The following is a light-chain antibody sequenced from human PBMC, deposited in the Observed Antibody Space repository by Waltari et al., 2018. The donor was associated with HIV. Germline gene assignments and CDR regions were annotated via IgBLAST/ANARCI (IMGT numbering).Light chain of an antibody. J-gene: IGLJ2*01. CDR1: SSNIGRNY. CDR2: RNS. Sequence: QSVLTQLPSASGTPGQRVTISCSGNSSNIGRNYVYWYQQPPGTAPKLLIYRNSQRPPGVPDRFSGSKSGTSAFLAIIGLRSEDETDYYCAAWDDTLTGPHVVFGGGTKLTVL. CDR3: AAWDDTLTGPHVV. V-gene: IGLV1-47*01.